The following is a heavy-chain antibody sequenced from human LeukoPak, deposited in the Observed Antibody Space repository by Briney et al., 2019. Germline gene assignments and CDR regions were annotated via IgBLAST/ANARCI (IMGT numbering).Heavy chain of an antibody. CDR1: GGSISSGGYY. V-gene: IGHV4-30-2*01. Sequence: PSQTLSLTCTVSGGSISSGGYYWSWIRQPPGKGLEWIGYIYHSGSTYYNPSLKSRVTISVDRSKNQFSLKLSSVTAADTAVYYCARGRGSGSYYTAASFDYWGQGTLVTVSS. J-gene: IGHJ4*02. CDR2: IYHSGST. CDR3: ARGRGSGSYYTAASFDY. D-gene: IGHD3-10*01.